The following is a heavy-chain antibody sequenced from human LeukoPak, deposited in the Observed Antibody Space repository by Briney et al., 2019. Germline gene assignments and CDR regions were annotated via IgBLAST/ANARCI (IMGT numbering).Heavy chain of an antibody. CDR3: AITRF. Sequence: GGSLRLSCAASGFTFSSYGMHWVRQAPGKGLEWVAVISYDGSNKYYADSVKGRFTISRDNSKNTLYLQMNSLRAEDTAVYYCAITRFWGQGTLVTVFS. CDR2: ISYDGSNK. J-gene: IGHJ4*02. CDR1: GFTFSSYG. D-gene: IGHD2-2*01. V-gene: IGHV3-30*03.